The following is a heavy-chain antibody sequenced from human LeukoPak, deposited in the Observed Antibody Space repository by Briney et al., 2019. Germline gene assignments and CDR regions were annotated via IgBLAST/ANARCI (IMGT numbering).Heavy chain of an antibody. Sequence: GSLRLSCAAYGFTLSSHSMNWVRQAPGKGLEWVSSISSSSSYIHSADSVKGRFTVSRDNAKNSLYLQMNSLRAEDTAVYYCARDLYDSGAYSSPIDYWGQGTLVTVSS. D-gene: IGHD3-22*01. CDR2: ISSSSSYI. J-gene: IGHJ4*02. CDR3: ARDLYDSGAYSSPIDY. V-gene: IGHV3-21*01. CDR1: GFTLSSHS.